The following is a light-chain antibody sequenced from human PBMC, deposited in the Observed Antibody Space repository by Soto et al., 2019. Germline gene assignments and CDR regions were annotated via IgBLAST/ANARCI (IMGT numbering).Light chain of an antibody. CDR1: QSVINS. CDR3: QQYNKWPFT. CDR2: SAS. V-gene: IGKV3-15*01. J-gene: IGKJ4*01. Sequence: EIVMTQSPATLSLSPGERATLSCRASQSVINSLAWYQQKPGQAPRLLIYSASTRATGIPARFSGSASGTEFTLSISSLQSEDFAVYYCQQYNKWPFTFGGGTKVE.